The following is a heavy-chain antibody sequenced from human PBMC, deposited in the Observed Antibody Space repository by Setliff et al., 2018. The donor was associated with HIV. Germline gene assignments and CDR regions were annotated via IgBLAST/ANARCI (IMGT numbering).Heavy chain of an antibody. CDR3: ARGEKRFLEWLPLDYYYYYYMDV. Sequence: ASVKVSCKASGYTFTGYYMHWVRQAPGQGLEWMGWINPNSGGTNYAQKFQGRVTITADESTSTAYMELSSLRSEDTAVYYCARGEKRFLEWLPLDYYYYYYMDVWGKGITVTVSS. CDR1: GYTFTGYY. V-gene: IGHV1-2*02. D-gene: IGHD3-3*01. J-gene: IGHJ6*03. CDR2: INPNSGGT.